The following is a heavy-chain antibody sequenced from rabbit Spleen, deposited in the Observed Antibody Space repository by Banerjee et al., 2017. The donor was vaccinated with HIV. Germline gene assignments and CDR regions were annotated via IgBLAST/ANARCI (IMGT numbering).Heavy chain of an antibody. V-gene: IGHV1S47*01. CDR1: GFDFSQHG. Sequence: EQLVESGGGLIQPGGSLKLSCKASGFDFSQHGVSWVRQAPGKGLEWIGYIDLIFGTTYYATWANGRFTISSHNAQNTLYLQLNSLTAADTATYFCVRGASSSGYYSLWGQGTLVTVS. D-gene: IGHD1-1*01. CDR3: VRGASSSGYYSL. CDR2: IDLIFGTT. J-gene: IGHJ4*01.